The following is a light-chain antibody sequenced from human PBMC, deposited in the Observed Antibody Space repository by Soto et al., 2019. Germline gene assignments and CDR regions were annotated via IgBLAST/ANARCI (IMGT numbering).Light chain of an antibody. Sequence: AIQLTQSPSSLPASVGDTVTMTCRASQDINTALAWYQQKPGKAPKFLMYDASNLNSGVPPRFSGSGSGTFFTLTISSLQPEDVATYYCQQSADYPPLTFGGGTKVEI. V-gene: IGKV1D-13*01. CDR3: QQSADYPPLT. CDR2: DAS. J-gene: IGKJ4*01. CDR1: QDINTA.